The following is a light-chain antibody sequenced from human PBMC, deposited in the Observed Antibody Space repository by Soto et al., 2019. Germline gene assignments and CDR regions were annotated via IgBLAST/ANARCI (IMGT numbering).Light chain of an antibody. V-gene: IGLV1-40*01. Sequence: QSVLTQPPSVSGAPGQRVTISCTGSSSNIGAGYDVHWYQRLPGTAPKVLIYSNNNRPSGVPDRFSGSKSGTSASLAITGLQAEDEDDYYCQSYDSSLSGSYVFGTGTEVTVL. CDR1: SSNIGAGYD. J-gene: IGLJ1*01. CDR3: QSYDSSLSGSYV. CDR2: SNN.